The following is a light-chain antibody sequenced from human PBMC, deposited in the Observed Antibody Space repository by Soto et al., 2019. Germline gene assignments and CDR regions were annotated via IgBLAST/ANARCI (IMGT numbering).Light chain of an antibody. V-gene: IGKV1-5*03. Sequence: DTQMTQSPSILSASVGDRVTITCRASQSVTTWLAWYQQKPGKAPKVLIYKASTLRSGVPSRFSGSGSGTEFTLIITGLQPDDFSTYYCQRYTNFWTFGQGTRVEIK. CDR2: KAS. CDR1: QSVTTW. J-gene: IGKJ1*01. CDR3: QRYTNFWT.